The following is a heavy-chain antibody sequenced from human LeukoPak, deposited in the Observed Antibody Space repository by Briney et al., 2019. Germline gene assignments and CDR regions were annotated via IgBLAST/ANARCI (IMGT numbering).Heavy chain of an antibody. V-gene: IGHV1-2*02. J-gene: IGHJ4*02. CDR2: INPDSGGT. D-gene: IGHD3/OR15-3a*01. CDR1: GYTFSGNY. Sequence: ASVKVSCKASGYTFSGNYMHWVRQAPGQGLEWMGWINPDSGGTNYAQKFQGRVTMTRDTSISTAYMELSRLRSDDTAVYYCARLSAMGVIWTTWFDYWGQGTLVTVSS. CDR3: ARLSAMGVIWTTWFDY.